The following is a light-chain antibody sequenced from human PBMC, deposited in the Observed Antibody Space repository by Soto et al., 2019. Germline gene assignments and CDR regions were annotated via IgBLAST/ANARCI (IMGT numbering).Light chain of an antibody. CDR2: GAA. Sequence: EIVLTQSPGTQSLSPGERVTLSCRASQTLSSNFLAWYQQRPGQAPSLLIYGAANRATGVPDRFSGGGSGTDFTLTISRLEPEDFAVYYCQQFGSAPRTFGQGTKVEIK. V-gene: IGKV3-20*01. CDR3: QQFGSAPRT. CDR1: QTLSSNF. J-gene: IGKJ1*01.